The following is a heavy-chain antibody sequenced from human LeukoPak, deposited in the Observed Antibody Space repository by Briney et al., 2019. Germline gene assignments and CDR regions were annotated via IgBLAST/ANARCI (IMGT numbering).Heavy chain of an antibody. CDR3: ARLSSGGLQSNYYYYMDV. CDR2: IYHSGST. D-gene: IGHD5-24*01. V-gene: IGHV4-30-2*01. CDR1: GVSINSGGYA. J-gene: IGHJ6*03. Sequence: SETLSLTCAVSGVSINSGGYAWSALRQPPGRSGEWIGYIYHSGSTYYNPSLKSRATIPVDRSKTQFSLKLSSVTAADTAVYYCARLSSGGLQSNYYYYMDVWGKGTTVTVSS.